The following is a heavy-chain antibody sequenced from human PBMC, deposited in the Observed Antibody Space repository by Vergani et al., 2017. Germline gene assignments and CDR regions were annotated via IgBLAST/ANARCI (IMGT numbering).Heavy chain of an antibody. D-gene: IGHD5-12*01. CDR3: AREMSGYDLGYYYYGRDV. CDR1: GFTFSSYS. Sequence: EVQLVESGGGLVKPGGSLRLSCAASGFTFSSYSMNWVRQAPGKGLEWVSSISSSSSYIYYADSVKGRFTISRDNAKNSLYLQMNSLRAEETAVYYCAREMSGYDLGYYYYGRDVWGQXP. V-gene: IGHV3-21*01. J-gene: IGHJ6*02. CDR2: ISSSSSYI.